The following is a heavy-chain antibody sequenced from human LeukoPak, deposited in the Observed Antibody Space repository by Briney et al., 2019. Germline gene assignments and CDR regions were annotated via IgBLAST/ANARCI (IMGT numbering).Heavy chain of an antibody. CDR2: INPSDGST. CDR3: ARDYGDYPFDY. D-gene: IGHD4-17*01. J-gene: IGHJ4*02. CDR1: GYTFTSYY. V-gene: IGHV1-46*01. Sequence: ASVKVSCKASGYTFTSYYIHWVRQAPGHGLEWMGIINPSDGSTSYTQNFQGRVTMTRDTSTSTVYMELSSLRSEDTAVYYCARDYGDYPFDYWGQGTLATVSS.